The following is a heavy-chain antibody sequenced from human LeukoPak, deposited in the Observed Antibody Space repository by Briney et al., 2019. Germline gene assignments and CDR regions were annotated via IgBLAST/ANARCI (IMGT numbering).Heavy chain of an antibody. J-gene: IGHJ4*02. CDR3: ARGRFVGAPSDY. V-gene: IGHV3-30-3*01. Sequence: PGRSLRLSCAASGFTFSSYAMHWVRQAPGKGLEWVAVISYDGSNKYYADSVKGRFTISRDNSKNTLYLQMNSLRAEDTAVYYCARGRFVGAPSDYWGQGTLVTVSS. CDR2: ISYDGSNK. CDR1: GFTFSSYA. D-gene: IGHD3-3*01.